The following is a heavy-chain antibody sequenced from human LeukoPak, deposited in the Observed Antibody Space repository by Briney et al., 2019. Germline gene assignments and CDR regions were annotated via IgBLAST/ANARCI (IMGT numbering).Heavy chain of an antibody. D-gene: IGHD5-24*01. CDR2: INPNSGGT. CDR3: AREMATITAEYFQH. CDR1: GYTFTGYY. Sequence: ASVKVSCKASGYTFTGYYMHWVRQAPGQGLEWMGWINPNSGGTNYAQKFQGRVTMTRDTSISTAYMELSRLRSDDTAVYHCAREMATITAEYFQHWGQGTLVTVSS. V-gene: IGHV1-2*02. J-gene: IGHJ1*01.